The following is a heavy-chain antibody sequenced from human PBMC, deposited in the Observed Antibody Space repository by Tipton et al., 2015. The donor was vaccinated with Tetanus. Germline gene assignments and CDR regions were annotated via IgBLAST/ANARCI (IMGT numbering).Heavy chain of an antibody. CDR2: ITTGGTT. J-gene: IGHJ4*02. D-gene: IGHD2-2*01. CDR3: ATTVYCTRSSCPYYFDY. Sequence: SLRLSCAASGFTFSSYAMSWVRQAPGKGLEWVSAITTGGTTFYADSVKGRFTISRDNSKNTLYLQMNSLRAEDTAVYYCATTVYCTRSSCPYYFDYWGQGTLVTVSS. CDR1: GFTFSSYA. V-gene: IGHV3-23*01.